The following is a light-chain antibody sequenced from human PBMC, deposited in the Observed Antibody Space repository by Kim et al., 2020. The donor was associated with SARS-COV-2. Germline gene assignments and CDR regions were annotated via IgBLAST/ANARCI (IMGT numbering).Light chain of an antibody. CDR2: DAS. V-gene: IGKV3-11*01. CDR1: QSVSSY. J-gene: IGKJ2*01. Sequence: EIVLTQSPATLSLSPGERATLSCRASQSVSSYLAWYQQKPGQAPRLLIYDASNRATGIPARFSGSGSGTDFTLTISSLEPEDSAVYYCQQSNNWYTFGQGTKLEIK. CDR3: QQSNNWYT.